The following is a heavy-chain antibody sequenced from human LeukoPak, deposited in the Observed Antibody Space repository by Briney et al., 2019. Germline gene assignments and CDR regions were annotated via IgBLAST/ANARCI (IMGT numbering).Heavy chain of an antibody. D-gene: IGHD3-9*01. J-gene: IGHJ4*02. Sequence: PSETLSLTCAVSGGSISSSNWWSWVRQPPGKGLEWIGEIYHSGSTNYNPSLKSRVTISIDTSKNQFSLKLTSVTTADTAIYYCASSRRGYTSDWFFDYWGQGTLVTVSS. CDR3: ASSRRGYTSDWFFDY. CDR1: GGSISSSNW. CDR2: IYHSGST. V-gene: IGHV4-4*02.